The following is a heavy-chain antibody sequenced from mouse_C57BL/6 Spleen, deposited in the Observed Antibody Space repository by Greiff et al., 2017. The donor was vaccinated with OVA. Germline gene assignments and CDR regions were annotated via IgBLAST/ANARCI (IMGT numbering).Heavy chain of an antibody. CDR3: ARRTTLVAYLDY. CDR1: GYTFTSYW. J-gene: IGHJ2*01. CDR2: IDPSDSET. D-gene: IGHD1-1*01. Sequence: QVQLQQPGAELVRPGSSVKLSCKASGYTFTSYWMHWVKQRPIQGLEWIGNIDPSDSETHYNQKFKDKATLTVDKSSSTAYMQLSSLTSEDSAVYDCARRTTLVAYLDYWGQGTTLTVSS. V-gene: IGHV1-52*01.